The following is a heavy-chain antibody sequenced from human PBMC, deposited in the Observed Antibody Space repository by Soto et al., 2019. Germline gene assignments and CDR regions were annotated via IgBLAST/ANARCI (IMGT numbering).Heavy chain of an antibody. CDR1: GYSLSTYW. CDR2: VKQDGSEE. D-gene: IGHD3-9*01. CDR3: SRDDSDWFFN. Sequence: PGGSLRLSWAASGYSLSTYWMSWVRQAPGKGLEWVANVKQDGSEEYYAASVKGRFTISRDDSKKTAYLQMNSLESEDTAVYYCSRDDSDWFFNWGRGTLVTVSS. V-gene: IGHV3-7*03. J-gene: IGHJ4*02.